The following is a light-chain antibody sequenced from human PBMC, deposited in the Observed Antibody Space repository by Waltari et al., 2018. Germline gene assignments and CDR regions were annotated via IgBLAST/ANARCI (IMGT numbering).Light chain of an antibody. J-gene: IGKJ1*01. Sequence: EIVLTQSPGTLSLSPGERATLSCRASQSVSSSYLAWYQQKPGQAPRLLFYGASSRATGIPDRFSGSGSGTDFTLTISRLEPEDFAVYYCQQYGSSPTTFGQGTKVEIK. CDR1: QSVSSSY. CDR3: QQYGSSPTT. CDR2: GAS. V-gene: IGKV3-20*01.